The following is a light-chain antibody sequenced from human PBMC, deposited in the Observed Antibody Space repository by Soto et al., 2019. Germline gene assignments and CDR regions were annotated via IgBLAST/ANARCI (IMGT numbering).Light chain of an antibody. CDR1: QGITNY. CDR3: QKSDYAPPFT. J-gene: IGKJ3*01. Sequence: DIRLTQSPSSLSAAVGDRITITCRASQGITNYLAWYQHKPGRPPKLLLYDASTLQSGVPSRFSGSGSGTDFTLTISSLRPEDAATYYCQKSDYAPPFTFGPGTKVDIK. V-gene: IGKV1-27*01. CDR2: DAS.